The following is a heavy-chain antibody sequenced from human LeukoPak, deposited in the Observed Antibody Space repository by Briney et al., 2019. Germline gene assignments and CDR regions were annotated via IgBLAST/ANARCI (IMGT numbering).Heavy chain of an antibody. Sequence: GGSLRLSCAASGFTVRSNYMSWVRQAPGKGLEWVSAISGSGGSTYYADSVKDRFTISRDNSKNTLYLQMNSLRAEDTAVYYCAKEDYYDSSGYYGGVDYWGQGTLVTVSS. D-gene: IGHD3-22*01. CDR1: GFTVRSNY. CDR3: AKEDYYDSSGYYGGVDY. V-gene: IGHV3-23*01. J-gene: IGHJ4*02. CDR2: ISGSGGST.